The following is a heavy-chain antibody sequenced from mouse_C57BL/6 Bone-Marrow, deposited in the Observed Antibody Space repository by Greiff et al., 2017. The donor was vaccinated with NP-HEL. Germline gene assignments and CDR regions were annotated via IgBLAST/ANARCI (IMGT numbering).Heavy chain of an antibody. J-gene: IGHJ4*01. CDR2: SRNKANDYTT. CDR1: GFTFSDFY. V-gene: IGHV7-1*01. Sequence: EVHLVESGGGLVQSGRSLRLSCATSGFTFSDFYMEWVRQAPGKGLEWIAASRNKANDYTTEYSASVKGRFIVSRDTSQSILYLQMNALRAEDTAIYYCARDGYGSRYAMDYWGQGTSVTVSS. D-gene: IGHD1-1*01. CDR3: ARDGYGSRYAMDY.